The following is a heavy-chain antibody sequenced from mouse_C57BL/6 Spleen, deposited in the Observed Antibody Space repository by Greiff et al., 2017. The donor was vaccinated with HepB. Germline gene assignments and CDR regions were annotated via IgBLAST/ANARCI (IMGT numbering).Heavy chain of an antibody. J-gene: IGHJ2*01. CDR2: IDPSDSYT. CDR3: ARKAYYSGD. Sequence: QVQLQQPGAELVKPGATVKLSCKASGYTFTSYWMQWVKQRPGQGLEWIGEIDPSDSYTNYNQKFKGKATLTVDTSSSTAYMQLSSLTSEDSAVYYCARKAYYSGDWGQGTTLTVSS. CDR1: GYTFTSYW. D-gene: IGHD2-10*01. V-gene: IGHV1-50*01.